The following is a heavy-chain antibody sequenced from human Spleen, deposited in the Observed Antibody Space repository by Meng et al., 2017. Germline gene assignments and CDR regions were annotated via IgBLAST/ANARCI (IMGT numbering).Heavy chain of an antibody. Sequence: GGSLRLSCAASGFSFSSYAMSWVRHAPGKGLEWVSALSGGGFTTYYADSVKGRFTISRHNSKNTLYLQMSSLRAEDTALYYCAKYSYGLGDYFDYWGQGALVTVSS. CDR1: GFSFSSYA. V-gene: IGHV3-23*01. J-gene: IGHJ4*02. CDR3: AKYSYGLGDYFDY. D-gene: IGHD3-10*01. CDR2: LSGGGFTT.